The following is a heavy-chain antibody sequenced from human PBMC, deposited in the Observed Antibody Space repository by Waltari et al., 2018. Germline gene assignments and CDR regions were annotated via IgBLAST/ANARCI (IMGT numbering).Heavy chain of an antibody. CDR3: ARVSDYIWGSYRSGGMDV. D-gene: IGHD3-16*02. CDR1: GGSISSSSYY. J-gene: IGHJ6*02. V-gene: IGHV4-39*07. Sequence: QLQLQESGPGLVKPSETLSLTCTVSGGSISSSSYYWGWIRQPPGKGLEWIGSIYYSGTTSYNPTPKSRVTRSVDTSKNQSSLKLCSVTAADTAVYYCARVSDYIWGSYRSGGMDVWGQGTTVTVSS. CDR2: IYYSGTT.